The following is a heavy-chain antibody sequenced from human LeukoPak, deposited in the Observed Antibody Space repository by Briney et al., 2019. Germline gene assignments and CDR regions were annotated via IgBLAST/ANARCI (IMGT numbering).Heavy chain of an antibody. D-gene: IGHD3-10*01. Sequence: SETLSLTCAVYGVSFSGYYWSWIRQPPGKGLEWVGEINHSGSTNYNPSLKSRVTISVETSKNQFSLKLSSVSAADTAVYYCARGVTMVRGKMRTYYMDVWGKGTTVTV. CDR3: ARGVTMVRGKMRTYYMDV. J-gene: IGHJ6*03. CDR1: GVSFSGYY. CDR2: INHSGST. V-gene: IGHV4-34*01.